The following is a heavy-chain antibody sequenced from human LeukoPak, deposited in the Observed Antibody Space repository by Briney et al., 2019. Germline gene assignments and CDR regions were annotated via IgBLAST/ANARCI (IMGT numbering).Heavy chain of an antibody. CDR1: GFTFTDYG. Sequence: GGSLRLSCAASGFTFTDYGIHWVRQAPGKELEWVAFVQYDGSNKYYADSVKGRFIISRDNSKDMLYLQMNSLRAEDTAVYYCAKDGNFGSGSYYRGDSWGQGTLVTVSS. CDR3: AKDGNFGSGSYYRGDS. V-gene: IGHV3-30*02. CDR2: VQYDGSNK. D-gene: IGHD3-10*01. J-gene: IGHJ4*02.